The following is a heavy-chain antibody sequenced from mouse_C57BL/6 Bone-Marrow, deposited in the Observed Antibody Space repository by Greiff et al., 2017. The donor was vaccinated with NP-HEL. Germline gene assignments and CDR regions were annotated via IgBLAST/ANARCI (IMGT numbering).Heavy chain of an antibody. CDR3: ARSVPYSNHPFAY. D-gene: IGHD2-5*01. CDR1: GYTFTSYG. CDR2: IYIGNGYT. J-gene: IGHJ3*01. V-gene: IGHV1-58*01. Sequence: LVESGAELVRPGSSVKMSCKTSGYTFTSYGINWVKQRPGQGLEWIGYIYIGNGYTEYNEKFKGKATLTSDTSSSTAYMQLSSLTSEDSAIYFCARSVPYSNHPFAYWGQGTLVTVSA.